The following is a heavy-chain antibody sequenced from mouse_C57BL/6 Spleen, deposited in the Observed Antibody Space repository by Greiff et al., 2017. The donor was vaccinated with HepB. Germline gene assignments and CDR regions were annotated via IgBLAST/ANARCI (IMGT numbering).Heavy chain of an antibody. CDR1: GYTFTSYW. V-gene: IGHV1-55*01. D-gene: IGHD1-1*01. Sequence: QVQLQQPGAELVKPGASVKMSCKASGYTFTSYWITWVKQRPGQGLEWIGDIYPGSGSTNYNEKFKSKATLTVDTSYSTAYMQLSSLTSADSAVYYCARGGLFVLRYYFDYWGQGTTLTVSS. J-gene: IGHJ2*01. CDR3: ARGGLFVLRYYFDY. CDR2: IYPGSGST.